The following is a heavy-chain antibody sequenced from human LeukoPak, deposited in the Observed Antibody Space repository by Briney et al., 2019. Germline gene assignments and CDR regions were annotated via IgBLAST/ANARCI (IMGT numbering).Heavy chain of an antibody. J-gene: IGHJ4*02. CDR2: IIPIFGTA. CDR3: ARDQGSRGVYYDSSGYYSPYYFDY. Sequence: SVKVSCKASGGTFSSYAISWVRQAPGQGLEWMGGIIPIFGTANYAQKFQGRVTITADESTSTAYMELSSLRSEDTAVYYCARDQGSRGVYYDSSGYYSPYYFDYWGQGTLVTVSS. CDR1: GGTFSSYA. V-gene: IGHV1-69*13. D-gene: IGHD3-22*01.